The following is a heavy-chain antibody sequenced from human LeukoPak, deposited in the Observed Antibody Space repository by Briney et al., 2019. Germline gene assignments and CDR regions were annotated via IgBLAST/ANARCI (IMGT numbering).Heavy chain of an antibody. V-gene: IGHV3-23*01. Sequence: GGSLRLSCAASGFTFSSYGMSWVRQAPGKGLEWVSHIITGSGGTYYADSVKGRFTISRDNSKNTLYLQMNSLRAEDTAVYYCGKGQRYNWHDEAVDMWGQGTMVIVSS. CDR2: IITGSGGT. CDR3: GKGQRYNWHDEAVDM. J-gene: IGHJ3*02. CDR1: GFTFSSYG. D-gene: IGHD1-20*01.